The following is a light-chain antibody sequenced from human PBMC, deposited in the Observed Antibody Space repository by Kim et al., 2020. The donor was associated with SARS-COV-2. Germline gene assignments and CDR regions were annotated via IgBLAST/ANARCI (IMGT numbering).Light chain of an antibody. Sequence: DIQMTQSPSSLSASVGDRVTITCRASQSISSYLNWYHQKPGKAPNLLIFAASNLQSGVPSRFSGSGSGTDFTLTISTLQPEDFATYYCQQSYSTPRTFGGGTKVDIK. V-gene: IGKV1-39*01. J-gene: IGKJ4*01. CDR1: QSISSY. CDR3: QQSYSTPRT. CDR2: AAS.